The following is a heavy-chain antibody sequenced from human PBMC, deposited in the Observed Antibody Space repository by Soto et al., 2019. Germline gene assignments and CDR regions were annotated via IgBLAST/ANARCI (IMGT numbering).Heavy chain of an antibody. Sequence: SETLSLTCAVSGGSFSGFYWTWIRQPPGEGLEWIGEINHSGTINFNPSLRSRLTISLDSSKRHFSLKLTSLTAADAAVYYCARADRTLVTSYGLDVWGQGTTVTVSS. CDR2: INHSGTI. D-gene: IGHD2-21*02. CDR3: ARADRTLVTSYGLDV. CDR1: GGSFSGFY. J-gene: IGHJ6*02. V-gene: IGHV4-34*01.